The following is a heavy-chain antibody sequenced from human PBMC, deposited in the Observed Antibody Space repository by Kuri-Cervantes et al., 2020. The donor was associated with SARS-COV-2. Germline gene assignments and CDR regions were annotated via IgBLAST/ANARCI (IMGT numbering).Heavy chain of an antibody. V-gene: IGHV1-18*01. CDR2: ISGYHDNT. Sequence: ASVKVSCKASGYAFTTYGITWVRQAPGQGLEWMGWISGYHDNTKYAQKLQGRVIMTTDTSTNTAYMELRSLSSDDTAVYYCARDPNVNAHATAGYWFEPWGQGTLVTVSS. J-gene: IGHJ5*02. D-gene: IGHD2-2*01. CDR1: GYAFTTYG. CDR3: ARDPNVNAHATAGYWFEP.